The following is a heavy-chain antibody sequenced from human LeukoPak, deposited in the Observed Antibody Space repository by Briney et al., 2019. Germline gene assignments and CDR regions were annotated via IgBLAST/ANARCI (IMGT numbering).Heavy chain of an antibody. D-gene: IGHD5-24*01. CDR2: IYYSGST. V-gene: IGHV4-39*01. CDR3: ARTVEMATHAFDI. J-gene: IGHJ3*02. Sequence: SETLSLTCTVSGGSISSYYWSWIRQPPGKGLEWIGSIYYSGSTYYNPSLKSRVTISVDTSKNQFSLKLSSVTAADTAVYYCARTVEMATHAFDIWGQGTMVTVSS. CDR1: GGSISSYY.